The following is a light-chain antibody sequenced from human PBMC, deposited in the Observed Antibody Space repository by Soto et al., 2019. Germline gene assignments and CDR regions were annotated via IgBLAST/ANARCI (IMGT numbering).Light chain of an antibody. J-gene: IGKJ4*01. Sequence: EIVLTQSPGTLSLSPGERATLSCRASQSVSSGYLAWYQQKPGQAPRLLIYGASSRATGIPDRFSGSGSGTDFPLTISGLEPEDFAVYYCQQYVTSPLTFGGGTKVEIK. CDR3: QQYVTSPLT. CDR1: QSVSSGY. CDR2: GAS. V-gene: IGKV3-20*01.